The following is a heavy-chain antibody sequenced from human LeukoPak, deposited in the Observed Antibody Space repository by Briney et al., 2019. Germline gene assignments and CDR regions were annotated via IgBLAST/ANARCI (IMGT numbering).Heavy chain of an antibody. CDR2: IRDDGSNK. D-gene: IGHD3-22*01. J-gene: IGHJ3*02. Sequence: GGSLRLSCAASGFTFSSYGMHWVRQAPGKGLEWVAFIRDDGSNKYYADSVKGRFTISRDNSKNTLYLQMNSLRAEDTAVYYCAKDFYYDSSGYYFDAFDIWGQGTMVTVSS. CDR3: AKDFYYDSSGYYFDAFDI. V-gene: IGHV3-30*02. CDR1: GFTFSSYG.